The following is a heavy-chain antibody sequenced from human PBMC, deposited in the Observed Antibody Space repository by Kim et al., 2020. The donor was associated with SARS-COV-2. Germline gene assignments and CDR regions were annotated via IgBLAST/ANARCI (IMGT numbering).Heavy chain of an antibody. CDR1: GFTFSSYG. D-gene: IGHD2-2*01. J-gene: IGHJ5*02. CDR3: AKGVPAAIGRYEFGFDP. CDR2: ISYDGSNK. Sequence: GGSLRLSCAASGFTFSSYGMHWVRQAPGKGLEWVAVISYDGSNKYYADSVKGRFTISRDNSKNTLYLQMNSLRAEDTAVYYCAKGVPAAIGRYEFGFDPWGQGTLVTVSS. V-gene: IGHV3-30*18.